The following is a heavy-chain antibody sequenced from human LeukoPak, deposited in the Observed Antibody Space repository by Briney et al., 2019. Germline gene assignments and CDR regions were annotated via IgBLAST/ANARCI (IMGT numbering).Heavy chain of an antibody. Sequence: GGSLRLSCAASGFPFSDYGMYWVRQAPGKGLEWLAVISHDGNNKYYAESVKGRIAISRDNSMNTLYLQMNSLRAEDTAVYYCARGDEWELYFDYWGQGTLVTVSS. CDR1: GFPFSDYG. CDR2: ISHDGNNK. V-gene: IGHV3-30*03. J-gene: IGHJ4*02. D-gene: IGHD1-26*01. CDR3: ARGDEWELYFDY.